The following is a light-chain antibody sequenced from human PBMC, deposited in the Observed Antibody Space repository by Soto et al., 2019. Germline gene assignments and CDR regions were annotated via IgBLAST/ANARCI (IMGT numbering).Light chain of an antibody. CDR3: QQYGSSPLT. J-gene: IGKJ4*01. V-gene: IGKV1-39*01. CDR2: AAS. Sequence: DIQMTQSPSSLSASVGDRVSISCRASQSIRSYLNCYQQKPGKAPKLLIYAASSLQSGVPSGFSGSGSGTDFTLTISRLEPEDFAVYYCQQYGSSPLTFGGGTKVDI. CDR1: QSIRSY.